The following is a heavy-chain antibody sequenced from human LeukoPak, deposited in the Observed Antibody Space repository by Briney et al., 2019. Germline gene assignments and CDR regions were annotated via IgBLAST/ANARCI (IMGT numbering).Heavy chain of an antibody. V-gene: IGHV4-59*03. D-gene: IGHD3-10*01. CDR2: IYYSAST. Sequence: KPSETLSLTCTVSGGSISSYYWSWIRQPPGKGLEWIWYIYYSASTTYNPSPRSRVTTSLDTTKNQLPLKLSSVVAAHTAVQYITRGIRITMVRGPNADESYYFDYWGRGTLVSVSS. CDR3: TRGIRITMVRGPNADESYYFDY. J-gene: IGHJ4*02. CDR1: GGSISSYY.